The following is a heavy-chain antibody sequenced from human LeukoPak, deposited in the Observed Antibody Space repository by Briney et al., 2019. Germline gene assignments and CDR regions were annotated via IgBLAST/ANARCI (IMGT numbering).Heavy chain of an antibody. CDR3: ARGNYGDDSYYFDY. D-gene: IGHD4-17*01. J-gene: IGHJ4*02. CDR1: GFNFSNYW. Sequence: PGGSLRLSCAASGFNFSNYWMHWVRQAPGKGLEWVSVIYTDGRTFYAGSVKGRFTISRDSSKNTVYLQMNSLRVDDTAVYYCARGNYGDDSYYFDYWGRGALVTVSS. CDR2: IYTDGRT. V-gene: IGHV3-53*01.